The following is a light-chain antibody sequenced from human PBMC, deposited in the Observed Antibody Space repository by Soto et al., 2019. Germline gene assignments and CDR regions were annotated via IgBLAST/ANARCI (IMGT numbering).Light chain of an antibody. J-gene: IGLJ1*01. CDR1: SSDFGDHKS. CDR2: EVN. V-gene: IGLV2-14*01. CDR3: SSYTNINTRACV. Sequence: QSALTQAASVSGSPGQSITISCTGASSDFGDHKSVSWYQHHPGKAPKLIIYEVNYRPSGVSSRFSGSRSGNTASLTISGLQAEDEAEYYCSSYTNINTRACVFGTGIKLTVL.